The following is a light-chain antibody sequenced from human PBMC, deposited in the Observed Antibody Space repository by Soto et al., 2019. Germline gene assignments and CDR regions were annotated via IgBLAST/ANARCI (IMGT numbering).Light chain of an antibody. CDR1: QTISSS. CDR2: DAS. Sequence: EILLTQSPSTLSLSPGEGVTLSCRASQTISSSLAWYQQKPGQSPRLLIYDASIRAAGIPARFSASGSGTDFTLTISDVQPEDFALYYCHQRQSWPRTFGQGTKVDIK. V-gene: IGKV3-11*01. J-gene: IGKJ1*01. CDR3: HQRQSWPRT.